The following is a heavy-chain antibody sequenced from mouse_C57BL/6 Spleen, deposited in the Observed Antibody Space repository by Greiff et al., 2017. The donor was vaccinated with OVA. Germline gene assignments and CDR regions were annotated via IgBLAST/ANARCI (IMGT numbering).Heavy chain of an antibody. CDR3: ARRPFYYYGSSYVDAMDY. V-gene: IGHV2-2*01. CDR1: GFSLTSYG. Sequence: QVQLQQSGPGLVQPSQSLSITCTVSGFSLTSYGVHWVRQSPGKGLEWLGVIWSGGSTDYNAAFISRLSISKDNSKSQVFFKMNSLQADDTAIYYCARRPFYYYGSSYVDAMDYWGQGTSVTVSS. D-gene: IGHD1-1*01. J-gene: IGHJ4*01. CDR2: IWSGGST.